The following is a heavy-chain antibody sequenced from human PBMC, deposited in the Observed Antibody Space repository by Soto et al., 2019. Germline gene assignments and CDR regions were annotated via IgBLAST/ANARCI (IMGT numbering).Heavy chain of an antibody. CDR3: ARTCSGGTCSFDY. CDR2: IYSGGST. J-gene: IGHJ4*02. V-gene: IGHV3-66*01. CDR1: GFTVSSNY. D-gene: IGHD2-15*01. Sequence: EVQLVESGGGLVQPGGSLRLSCAASGFTVSSNYMSWVRQAPGKGLEWASVIYSGGSTYYADSVKGRFTISRDNSENTLYLQINSLRAEDTAVYYFARTCSGGTCSFDYWGQGTLVTVSS.